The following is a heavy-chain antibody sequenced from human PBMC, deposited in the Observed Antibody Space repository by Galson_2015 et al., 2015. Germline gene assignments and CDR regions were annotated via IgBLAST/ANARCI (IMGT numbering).Heavy chain of an antibody. D-gene: IGHD3-22*01. CDR2: IIPIFGTA. V-gene: IGHV1-69*13. CDR1: GGTFSSYA. CDR3: ARARYYDSSGYPLRS. J-gene: IGHJ4*02. Sequence: SVKVSCKASGGTFSSYAISWVRQAPGQGLEWMGGIIPIFGTANYAQKFQGRVTITADESASTAYMELSSLRSEDTAVYYCARARYYDSSGYPLRSWGQGTLVTVSS.